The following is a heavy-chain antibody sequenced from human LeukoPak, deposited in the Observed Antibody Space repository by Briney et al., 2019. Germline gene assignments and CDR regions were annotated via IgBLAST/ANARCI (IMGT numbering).Heavy chain of an antibody. D-gene: IGHD1-26*01. Sequence: SVKVSCKASGGTFSSYAISWVRQAPGQGLEWMGGIIPIFGTANYAQKFQGRVTITADESTSTAYMELSSLRSEDTAVYYCARHGHDTGNFYAHFDYWGQGALVTVSS. CDR1: GGTFSSYA. CDR3: ARHGHDTGNFYAHFDY. CDR2: IIPIFGTA. J-gene: IGHJ4*02. V-gene: IGHV1-69*13.